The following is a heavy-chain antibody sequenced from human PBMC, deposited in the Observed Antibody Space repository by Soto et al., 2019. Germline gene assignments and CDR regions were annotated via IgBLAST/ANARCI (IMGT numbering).Heavy chain of an antibody. CDR1: GFTVSSNY. CDR3: ARAGTAMDFYYGMDV. V-gene: IGHV3-53*01. CDR2: IYSGGST. D-gene: IGHD5-18*01. Sequence: GGSLRLSCAASGFTVSSNYMSWVRQAPGKGLEWVSVIYSGGSTYYADSVKGRFTISRDNSKNTLYLQMNSLRAEDTAVYYCARAGTAMDFYYGMDVWGQGTMVTVSS. J-gene: IGHJ6*02.